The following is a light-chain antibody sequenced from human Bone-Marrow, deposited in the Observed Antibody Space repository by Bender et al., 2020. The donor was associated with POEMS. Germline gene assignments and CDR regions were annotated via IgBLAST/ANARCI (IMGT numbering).Light chain of an antibody. CDR1: SFNIGAGYD. J-gene: IGLJ3*02. CDR2: GYN. CDR3: AAWDDIRHWV. Sequence: QSVLTQPPSVSEAPGQRVTISCTGSSFNIGAGYDVNWYQHLPGTAPKLLIYGYNNRPSGVPDRFSGSKSGTSASLAISGLLSEDEADYYCAAWDDIRHWVFGGGTKLTVL. V-gene: IGLV1-50*01.